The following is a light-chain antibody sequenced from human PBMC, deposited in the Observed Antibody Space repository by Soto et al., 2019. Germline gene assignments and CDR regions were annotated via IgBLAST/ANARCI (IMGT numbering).Light chain of an antibody. CDR1: QGVTTN. J-gene: IGKJ5*01. CDR3: QQYNNWPFS. V-gene: IGKV3-15*01. CDR2: DVS. Sequence: MTQSPGTLSVSPGERATLTCRAGQGVTTNFAWYQQKSGQSPRLLIYDVSIRATGVPARFSATGSETDFTLTISGLQSGDSAVYFCQQYNNWPFSFGQGTRLEIK.